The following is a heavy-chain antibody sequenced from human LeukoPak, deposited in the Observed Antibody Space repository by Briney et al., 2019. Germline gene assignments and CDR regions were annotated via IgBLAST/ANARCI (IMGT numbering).Heavy chain of an antibody. CDR2: ISAYNGNT. Sequence: ASVKVSCKASGYTFTSYGISWVRQAPGQGLEWMGWISAYNGNTNYAQKLQGRVTMTTDTSTSTAYMELRSLRSDDTAVYYCARYNEGSGYFSQDYYMDVWGKGTTVTVSS. J-gene: IGHJ6*03. CDR3: ARYNEGSGYFSQDYYMDV. D-gene: IGHD3-3*01. V-gene: IGHV1-18*01. CDR1: GYTFTSYG.